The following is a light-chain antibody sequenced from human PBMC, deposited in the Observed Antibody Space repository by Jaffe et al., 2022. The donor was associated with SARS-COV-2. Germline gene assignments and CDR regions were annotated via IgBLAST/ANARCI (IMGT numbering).Light chain of an antibody. Sequence: DFQMTQSPSSLSASIGDRITITCQASQDIKNHLNWYQQKPGKAPKLLISDASNLRGGVPSRFSGSGFGTDFTFTISSLQPEDIASYYCQQYNNLPWTFGQGTKVEIK. V-gene: IGKV1-33*01. CDR1: QDIKNH. CDR3: QQYNNLPWT. J-gene: IGKJ1*01. CDR2: DAS.